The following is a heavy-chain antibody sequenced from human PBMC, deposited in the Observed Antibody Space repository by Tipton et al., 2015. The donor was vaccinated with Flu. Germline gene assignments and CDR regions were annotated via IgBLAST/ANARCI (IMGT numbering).Heavy chain of an antibody. CDR1: GFSFNNYA. D-gene: IGHD2-15*01. Sequence: AVSGFSFNNYAMTWVRQAPGKGLEWVSLVSGSGDSTFFADSVKGRFTISRDNSKDTLFLQMNSLSAEDTAIYYCAKSARFYCGGGNCYFDNWGQGVLVTVSS. CDR2: VSGSGDST. V-gene: IGHV3-23*01. J-gene: IGHJ4*02. CDR3: AKSARFYCGGGNCYFDN.